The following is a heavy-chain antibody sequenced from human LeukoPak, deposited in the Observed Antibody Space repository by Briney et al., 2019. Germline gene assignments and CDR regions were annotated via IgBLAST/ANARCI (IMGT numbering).Heavy chain of an antibody. CDR1: GYTFTGYF. CDR3: ARDLSSTSNWELDY. J-gene: IGHJ4*02. CDR2: INPNSGGT. D-gene: IGHD1-26*01. Sequence: ASVKVSCKASGYTFTGYFMHRVRQAPGQGLEWMGWINPNSGGTNYAQNFQGRVTMTRDTSISTAYMDLSRLTSDDTAVYYCARDLSSTSNWELDYWGQGTLVTVSS. V-gene: IGHV1-2*02.